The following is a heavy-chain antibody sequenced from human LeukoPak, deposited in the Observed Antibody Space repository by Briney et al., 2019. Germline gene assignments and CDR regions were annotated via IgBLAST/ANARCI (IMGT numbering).Heavy chain of an antibody. CDR2: ISSSGSTM. CDR3: ARGVICSSTSCPLDSYYYHMDV. J-gene: IGHJ6*03. Sequence: GGSLRLSCAASGFTFSNYEVNWVRQAPGKGLEWVSYISSSGSTMYYADSVKGRFTISRDNAKNSLYLQMNSLRAEDTAVYYCARGVICSSTSCPLDSYYYHMDVWGKGTTVTVSS. CDR1: GFTFSNYE. V-gene: IGHV3-48*03. D-gene: IGHD2-2*01.